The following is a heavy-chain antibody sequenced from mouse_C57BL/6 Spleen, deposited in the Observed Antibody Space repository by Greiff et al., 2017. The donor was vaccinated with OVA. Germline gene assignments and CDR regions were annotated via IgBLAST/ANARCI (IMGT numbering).Heavy chain of an antibody. J-gene: IGHJ1*03. D-gene: IGHD1-1*01. V-gene: IGHV14-1*01. CDR1: GFNIKDYY. CDR2: IDPEDGDT. Sequence: DVQLVESGAELVRPGASVKLSCTASGFNIKDYYMHWVKQRPEQGLEWIGRIDPEDGDTEYAPKFQGKATMTADTSSNTAYLQLSSLTSEDTAVYYCTSTYYGSSYWYFDVWGTGTTVTVSS. CDR3: TSTYYGSSYWYFDV.